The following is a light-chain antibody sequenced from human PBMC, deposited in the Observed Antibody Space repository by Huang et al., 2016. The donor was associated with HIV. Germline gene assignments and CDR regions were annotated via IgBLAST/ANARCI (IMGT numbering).Light chain of an antibody. CDR1: QGISFS. CDR2: GAS. J-gene: IGKJ1*01. CDR3: QQYFSSLWS. Sequence: DIQMTQSPSSLSASVGDRVTITCRASQGISFSLAWYQQKPGRAPKLLLSGASRLEVGGPPRFTGSGSGADYSLTINGLQPEDFATYYCQQYFSSLWSFGQGTKVDIK. V-gene: IGKV1-NL1*01.